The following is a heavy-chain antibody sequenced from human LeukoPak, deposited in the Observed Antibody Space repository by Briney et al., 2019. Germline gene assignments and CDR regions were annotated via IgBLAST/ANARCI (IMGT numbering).Heavy chain of an antibody. CDR1: GFTFSSYG. V-gene: IGHV3-30*03. D-gene: IGHD6-13*01. Sequence: GGSLRLSCAASGFTFSSYGMNWVRQAPGKGLEWVAGISYDGSNTYYADSVKGRFTISRDNSKNTLYLQMTSLRAEDTAVYYCARALPTVSSSYHGMDVWRKGPAVTVSS. CDR2: ISYDGSNT. CDR3: ARALPTVSSSYHGMDV. J-gene: IGHJ6*04.